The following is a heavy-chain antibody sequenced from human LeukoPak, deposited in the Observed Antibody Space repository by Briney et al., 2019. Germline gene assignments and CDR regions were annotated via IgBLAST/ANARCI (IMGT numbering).Heavy chain of an antibody. Sequence: SETLSLTCTVSGGSISSSSYYWGWIRQPPGKGLEWIGSIYYSGSTYYNPSLKSRVTISVDTSKNQFSLKLSSVTAADTAVYYCARDRIAAAGTYYYGMDVWGQGTTVTVSS. D-gene: IGHD6-13*01. CDR3: ARDRIAAAGTYYYGMDV. CDR2: IYYSGST. J-gene: IGHJ6*02. CDR1: GGSISSSSYY. V-gene: IGHV4-39*07.